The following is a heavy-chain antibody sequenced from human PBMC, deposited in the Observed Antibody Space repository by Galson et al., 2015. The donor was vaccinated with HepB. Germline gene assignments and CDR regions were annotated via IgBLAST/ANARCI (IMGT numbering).Heavy chain of an antibody. V-gene: IGHV3-30*10. CDR1: GFTFDNYD. J-gene: IGHJ6*02. D-gene: IGHD3-10*01. Sequence: SLRLSCAASGFTFDNYDIHWVRQAPGKGLEWVALMSHDGTNKEYTDSVKGRFTISRDTSKNTLSLQMDSLRGKDTAVYYCARDTTSFGHIYYGMSVWGQGTTVTVSS. CDR2: MSHDGTNK. CDR3: ARDTTSFGHIYYGMSV.